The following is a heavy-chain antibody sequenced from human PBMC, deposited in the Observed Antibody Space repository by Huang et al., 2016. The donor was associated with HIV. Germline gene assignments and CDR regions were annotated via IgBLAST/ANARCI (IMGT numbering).Heavy chain of an antibody. V-gene: IGHV3-9*01. CDR2: SSCKSGSI. Sequence: EVQLVESGGGLVQPGRSLRLSCAASGFTFDDYAIHWVRQAPGKGLEWVSGSSCKSGSIGYADSVKGRFTIARDNAKNSLYLQMNSLRAEDTALYYCAKDTYYDILTAYYSYFDYWGQGTLVTVSS. CDR3: AKDTYYDILTAYYSYFDY. J-gene: IGHJ4*02. CDR1: GFTFDDYA. D-gene: IGHD3-9*01.